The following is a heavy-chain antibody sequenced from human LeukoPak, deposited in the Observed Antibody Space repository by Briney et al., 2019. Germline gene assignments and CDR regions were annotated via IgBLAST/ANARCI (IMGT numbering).Heavy chain of an antibody. Sequence: ASVKVSCKASGYTFTGYYMHWVRQAPGQGLEWMGWINPNSGGTNYAQKFQGRVTMTRDTSISTAYMELSRLRSDDTAVYYCARDRAITSIGSYYYYGMDVWGQETTVTVSS. D-gene: IGHD1-14*01. CDR3: ARDRAITSIGSYYYYGMDV. V-gene: IGHV1-2*02. CDR1: GYTFTGYY. J-gene: IGHJ6*02. CDR2: INPNSGGT.